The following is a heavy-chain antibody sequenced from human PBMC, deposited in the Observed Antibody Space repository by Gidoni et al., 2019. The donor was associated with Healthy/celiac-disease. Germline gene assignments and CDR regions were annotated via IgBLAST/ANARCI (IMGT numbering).Heavy chain of an antibody. CDR3: ARHKSGDQLLPDLDY. CDR1: GGSISSSSYY. Sequence: QLQLQDSGPGLLKPSDTLSLPRTVSGGSISSSSYYWGCIRQPPGKGLEWIGSIYYSGRTYYNPSLKSRVTISVDTSKNQFSLKLSAVTAADTAVYYCARHKSGDQLLPDLDYWGQGTLVTVSS. CDR2: IYYSGRT. D-gene: IGHD2-2*01. V-gene: IGHV4-39*01. J-gene: IGHJ4*02.